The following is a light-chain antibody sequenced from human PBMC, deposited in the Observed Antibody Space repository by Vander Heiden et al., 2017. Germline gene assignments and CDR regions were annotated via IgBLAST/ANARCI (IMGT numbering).Light chain of an antibody. CDR2: EVI. V-gene: IGLV2-23*02. J-gene: IGLJ1*01. Sequence: QSALTQPASVSGSPGQSITIPCPGTSSDVGRYDLVSWYQQHPGNAPKLIIYEVIKRPSGVSNRFSGSKSANTASLTISGLQAEDEADYYCCSFAVGSTYVFGTGTKVTVL. CDR1: SSDVGRYDL. CDR3: CSFAVGSTYV.